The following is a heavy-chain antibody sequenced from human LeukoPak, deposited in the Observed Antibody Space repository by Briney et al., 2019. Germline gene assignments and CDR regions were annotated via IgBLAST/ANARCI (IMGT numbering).Heavy chain of an antibody. V-gene: IGHV5-51*01. J-gene: IGHJ4*02. CDR1: GYSFTSYW. D-gene: IGHD3-22*01. CDR3: TRGSGYRGNYFDY. Sequence: GESLKISCKGSGYSFTSYWIGWVRQMPGKGLEWMGIIYPGDSDTRYSPSFQGQVTIPADKSISTAYLQWRSLKASDTAMYYFTRGSGYRGNYFDYWGQGTLVTVSS. CDR2: IYPGDSDT.